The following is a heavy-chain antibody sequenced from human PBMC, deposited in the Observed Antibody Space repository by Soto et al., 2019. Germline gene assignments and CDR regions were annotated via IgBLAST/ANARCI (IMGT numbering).Heavy chain of an antibody. CDR1: GFTFSSYA. D-gene: IGHD2-2*01. CDR2: ISGSGGST. V-gene: IGHV3-23*01. Sequence: GGSLRLSCAASGFTFSSYAMSWVRQAPGKGLEWVSAISGSGGSTYYADSVKGRFTISRDNSKNTLYLQMNSLRAEDTAVYYCANRYCSSTSCYAGISDYWGQGTLVTVSS. J-gene: IGHJ4*02. CDR3: ANRYCSSTSCYAGISDY.